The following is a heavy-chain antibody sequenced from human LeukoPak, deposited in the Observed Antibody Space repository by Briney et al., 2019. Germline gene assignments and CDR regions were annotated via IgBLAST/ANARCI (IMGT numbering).Heavy chain of an antibody. D-gene: IGHD3-22*01. V-gene: IGHV3-74*01. CDR3: ARAPSEIGGYYPEYFRH. CDR1: GFGVSNNY. CDR2: IKSDGRT. Sequence: GGSLRLSCTASGFGVSNNYMSWVRQAPGKGLVWVSRIKSDGRTNYADSVKGRFTISRDNAKNTVSLQMNSLRAEDTGVYYCARAPSEIGGYYPEYFRHWGQGTLVIVSS. J-gene: IGHJ1*01.